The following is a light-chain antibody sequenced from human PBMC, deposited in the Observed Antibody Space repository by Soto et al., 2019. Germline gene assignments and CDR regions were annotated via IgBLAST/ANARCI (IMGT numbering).Light chain of an antibody. CDR2: GVS. CDR3: CSFTSINTYV. Sequence: QSVLTQPASVSGSPGQSITISCTGTCSYVGRYEYVSWYQQHPGKAPKVLIYGVSKRPSGVSNRFSGSKSGNTASLTISGLQAEDESDYYCCSFTSINTYVFGTGTKVTVL. V-gene: IGLV2-23*02. CDR1: CSYVGRYEY. J-gene: IGLJ1*01.